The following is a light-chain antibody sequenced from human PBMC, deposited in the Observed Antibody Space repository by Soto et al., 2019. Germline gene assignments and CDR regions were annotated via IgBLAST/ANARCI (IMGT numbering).Light chain of an antibody. V-gene: IGLV2-14*03. CDR3: TSHAAGSTLI. J-gene: IGLJ2*01. CDR2: DVT. CDR1: SSDVGGYNE. Sequence: QSVLTQPASVSGSPGQSTTISCTGTSSDVGGYNEVSWYQQRPGKAPKLMIYDVTNRPSGVSNRFSGSKSGNTASLTISGLQAEDDAYNYCTSHAAGSTLIFGGGTKVTVL.